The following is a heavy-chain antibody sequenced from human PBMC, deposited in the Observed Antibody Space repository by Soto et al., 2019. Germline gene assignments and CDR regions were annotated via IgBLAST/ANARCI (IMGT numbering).Heavy chain of an antibody. Sequence: SVKVSCKASGGTFSSYAISWVRQAPGQGLEWMGGIIPIFGTANYAQKFQGRVTITADKSTSTAYMELSSLRSEDTAVYYCARGDSSSWYHSYYYGMDVWGQGTTVTVSS. CDR2: IIPIFGTA. D-gene: IGHD6-13*01. J-gene: IGHJ6*02. CDR3: ARGDSSSWYHSYYYGMDV. CDR1: GGTFSSYA. V-gene: IGHV1-69*06.